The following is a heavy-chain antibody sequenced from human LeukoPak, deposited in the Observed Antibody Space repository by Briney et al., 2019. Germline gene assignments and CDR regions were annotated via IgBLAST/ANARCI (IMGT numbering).Heavy chain of an antibody. CDR1: GFTFSSYA. CDR3: ARGNYDYVWGTPFDF. Sequence: GGSLRLSCAASGFTFSSYAMNWVRQAPGKGPEWVSGISGSGDSTYYADSVKGRFTIARDNSKNMLYLQMNSLRVDDTAVYYCARGNYDYVWGTPFDFRGQGTLVTVSS. V-gene: IGHV3-23*01. D-gene: IGHD3-16*01. CDR2: ISGSGDST. J-gene: IGHJ4*02.